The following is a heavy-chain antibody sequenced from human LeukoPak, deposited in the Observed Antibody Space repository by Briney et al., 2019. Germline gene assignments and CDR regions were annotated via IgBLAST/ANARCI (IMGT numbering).Heavy chain of an antibody. CDR3: STFTSGNYPKEPFNI. J-gene: IGHJ3*02. CDR2: IQPDGSER. Sequence: PWGSLSLYSAASGFTVNNIRMSRLRQTPGKGLEGVAKIQPDGSERTDVDSEKRRFTSSRDNARNPLYLQMSGLRPEDTALYYCSTFTSGNYPKEPFNIWGQGTMVTVSS. D-gene: IGHD3-22*01. CDR1: GFTVNNIR. V-gene: IGHV3-7*01.